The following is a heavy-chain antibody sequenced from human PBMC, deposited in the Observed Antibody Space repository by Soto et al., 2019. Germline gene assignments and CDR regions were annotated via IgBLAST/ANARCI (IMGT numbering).Heavy chain of an antibody. CDR3: AKDAVAYNGEWDWFDL. D-gene: IGHD3-10*01. CDR1: GFTFKNFA. V-gene: IGHV3-23*01. J-gene: IGHJ5*02. Sequence: EVQLLEPGGGLVQPGGSLRLSSAASGFTFKNFAVSCVRQDPGKWMEWVSAIGGSGSSANYADSVKGRFTVSRDDSKSTLYLQMSGLRVDDTALYYCAKDAVAYNGEWDWFDLWGQGTLVTVSS. CDR2: IGGSGSSA.